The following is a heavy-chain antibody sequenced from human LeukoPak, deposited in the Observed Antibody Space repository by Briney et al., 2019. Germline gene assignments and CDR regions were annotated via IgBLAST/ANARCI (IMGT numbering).Heavy chain of an antibody. CDR2: ISWNSGSI. D-gene: IGHD6-19*01. CDR1: GFTFDDYA. Sequence: PGGSLRLSCAASGFTFDDYAMHWVRQAPGKGLEWVSGISWNSGSIGYADSVKGRFTISRDNAKNSLYLQMNSLRAEDTALYYCAKDKSSSGWLDAFDIWGQGTMVTVSS. V-gene: IGHV3-9*01. CDR3: AKDKSSSGWLDAFDI. J-gene: IGHJ3*02.